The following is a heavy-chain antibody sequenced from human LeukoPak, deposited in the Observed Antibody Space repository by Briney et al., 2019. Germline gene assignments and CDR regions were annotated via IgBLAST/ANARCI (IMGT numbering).Heavy chain of an antibody. D-gene: IGHD6-6*01. J-gene: IGHJ4*02. V-gene: IGHV4-4*07. CDR1: GGSISNYY. CDR3: ARLKQLDIDY. CDR2: IYTSGST. Sequence: SETLSLTCTVSGGSISNYYWSWIRQPAGKGLEWIGRIYTSGSTNYDPSLKSRVTISIDKSKNQFSLKLTSVTAADTAVYYCARLKQLDIDYWGQGTLVAVSS.